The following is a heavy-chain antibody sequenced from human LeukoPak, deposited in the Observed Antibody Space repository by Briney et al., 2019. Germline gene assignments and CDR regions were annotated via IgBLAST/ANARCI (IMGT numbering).Heavy chain of an antibody. V-gene: IGHV3-64*01. CDR3: TRGGKDGFDI. CDR1: KFTFSSHV. Sequence: GGSLRLSCAASKFTFSSHVMHWVRQAPGKGLDHVSAISSSGISTYYANSVRGRFTISRDNSKNMLYLQMDSLRTEDMAVYYCTRGGKDGFDIWGQGTMVTVSS. D-gene: IGHD1-26*01. CDR2: ISSSGIST. J-gene: IGHJ3*02.